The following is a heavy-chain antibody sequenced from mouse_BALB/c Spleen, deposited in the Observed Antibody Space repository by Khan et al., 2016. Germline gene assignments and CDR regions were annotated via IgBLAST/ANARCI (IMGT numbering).Heavy chain of an antibody. V-gene: IGHV9-2-1*01. CDR2: INTETGEP. CDR3: ARYYRYGFDY. J-gene: IGHJ2*01. CDR1: GYTFTDYS. D-gene: IGHD2-14*01. Sequence: QIQLVQSGPELKKPGETVKISCKASGYTFTDYSMHWVKQAPGKGLKWMGWINTETGEPTYADDFKGRFAFSLETSASTAYLQINNLKNEDTATXFCARYYRYGFDYRGQGNTLTVSS.